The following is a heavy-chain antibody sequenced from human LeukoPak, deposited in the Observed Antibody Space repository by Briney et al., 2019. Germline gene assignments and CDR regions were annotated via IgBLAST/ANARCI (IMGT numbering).Heavy chain of an antibody. J-gene: IGHJ4*02. CDR3: ARADDSSSGYFDY. D-gene: IGHD6-6*01. CDR1: GFTFSSYA. Sequence: GGSLRLSCAASGFTFSSYAMSWVRQAPGKGLEWVSAISGSGGSISYADSVKGRFTISRDNAKNSLYLQMNSLRAEDTAVYYCARADDSSSGYFDYWGQGTLVTVSS. CDR2: ISGSGGSI. V-gene: IGHV3-23*01.